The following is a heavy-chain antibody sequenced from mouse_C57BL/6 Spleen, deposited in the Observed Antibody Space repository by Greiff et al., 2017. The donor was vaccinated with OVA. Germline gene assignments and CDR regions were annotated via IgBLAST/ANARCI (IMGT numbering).Heavy chain of an antibody. Sequence: QVQLKESGAELVKPGASVKMSCKASGYTFTSYWITWVKQRPGQGLEWIGDIYPGSGSTNYNEKFKSKATLTVDTSSSTAYMQLSSLTSEDSAVYYCARWNYYGSSYEAWFAYWGQGTLVTVSA. D-gene: IGHD1-1*01. CDR2: IYPGSGST. CDR3: ARWNYYGSSYEAWFAY. V-gene: IGHV1-55*01. J-gene: IGHJ3*01. CDR1: GYTFTSYW.